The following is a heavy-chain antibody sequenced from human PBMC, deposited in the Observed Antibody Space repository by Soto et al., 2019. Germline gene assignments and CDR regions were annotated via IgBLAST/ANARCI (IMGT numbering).Heavy chain of an antibody. Sequence: LRLSCVASGFTFSDFYMSWIRQAPGKGLEWVSYISLSRGYTKYADSVKGRFTISRDNAKNSLYLQMSSLRAEDTAVYYCARSVDLDYWGQGTLVTV. CDR3: ARSVDLDY. CDR1: GFTFSDFY. D-gene: IGHD2-15*01. V-gene: IGHV3-11*06. J-gene: IGHJ4*02. CDR2: ISLSRGYT.